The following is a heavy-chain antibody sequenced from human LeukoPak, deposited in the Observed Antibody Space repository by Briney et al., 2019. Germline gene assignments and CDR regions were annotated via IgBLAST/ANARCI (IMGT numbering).Heavy chain of an antibody. D-gene: IGHD3-9*01. CDR3: AREANVLRYFDWLPEYFQH. V-gene: IGHV3-30*04. CDR1: GFTFSSYA. Sequence: GGPLRLSCAASGFTFSSYAMHWVRQAPGKGLEWVAVISYDGSNKYYADSVKGRFTISRDNSKNTLYLQMNSLRAEDTAVYYCAREANVLRYFDWLPEYFQHWGQGTLVTVSS. CDR2: ISYDGSNK. J-gene: IGHJ1*01.